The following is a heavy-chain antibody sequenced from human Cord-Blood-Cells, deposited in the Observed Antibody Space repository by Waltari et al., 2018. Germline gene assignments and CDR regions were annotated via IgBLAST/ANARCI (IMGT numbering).Heavy chain of an antibody. CDR1: GYSISSGYY. CDR2: IYPSGST. V-gene: IGHV4-38-2*02. J-gene: IGHJ3*02. Sequence: QVQLQESGPGLVKPSETLSLTCAVSGYSISSGYYWGWIPQPPGKGLEWIGSIYPSGSTYYNPSLKSRVTISVDTSKNQFSLKLSSVTAADTAVYYCAREDIVVVPAAHDAFDIWGQGTMVTVSS. CDR3: AREDIVVVPAAHDAFDI. D-gene: IGHD2-2*01.